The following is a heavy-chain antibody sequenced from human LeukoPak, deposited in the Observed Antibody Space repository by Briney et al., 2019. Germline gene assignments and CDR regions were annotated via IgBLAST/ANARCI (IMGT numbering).Heavy chain of an antibody. D-gene: IGHD3-9*01. Sequence: ASVKVSCKASGGTFSSYAISWVRLAPGQGLEWMGGIIPIFGTANYAQKFQGRVTITADESTSTAYMELSSLRSEDTAVYYCARGLTYYDILTGYYDYYYYYGMDVWGQGTTVTVSS. CDR3: ARGLTYYDILTGYYDYYYYYGMDV. CDR1: GGTFSSYA. CDR2: IIPIFGTA. J-gene: IGHJ6*02. V-gene: IGHV1-69*13.